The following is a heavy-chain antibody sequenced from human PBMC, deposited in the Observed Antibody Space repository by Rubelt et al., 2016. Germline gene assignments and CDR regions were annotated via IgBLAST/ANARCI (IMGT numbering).Heavy chain of an antibody. J-gene: IGHJ6*02. CDR1: GYTFTSYA. CDR3: ARKGYGYGMDV. V-gene: IGHV1-3*01. CDR2: INAGNGNT. Sequence: QVQLVQSGAEVKKPGASVKVSCKASGYTFTSYAMHWVRQAPGQRLEWMGWINAGNGNTKYSQKFQGRVTITRDTSACTAYMERSSPRSEDTAVYYCARKGYGYGMDVWGQGTTVTVSS. D-gene: IGHD3-16*01.